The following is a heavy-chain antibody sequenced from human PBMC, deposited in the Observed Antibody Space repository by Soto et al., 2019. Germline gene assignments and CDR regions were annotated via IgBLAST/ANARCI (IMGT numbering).Heavy chain of an antibody. V-gene: IGHV4-34*01. J-gene: IGHJ4*02. D-gene: IGHD2-8*02. CDR1: GGSFSGYY. CDR2: INHSGST. Sequence: QVQLQQWGAGLLKPSETLSLTCAVYGGSFSGYYWTWIRQPPGTGLEWIGEINHSGSTNYNPSLKSRVTISVDTSKNQFSLKLPSVTAADTAVYYGARDKITGLFDYWGQGTLVTVSS. CDR3: ARDKITGLFDY.